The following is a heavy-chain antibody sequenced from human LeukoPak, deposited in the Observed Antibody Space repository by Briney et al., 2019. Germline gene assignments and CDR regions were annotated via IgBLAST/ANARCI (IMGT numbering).Heavy chain of an antibody. CDR2: INHSGRT. J-gene: IGHJ4*02. CDR1: GGSFSGYY. V-gene: IGHV4-34*01. CDR3: ASHVEPDFDY. Sequence: SETLSLTCAVYGGSFSGYYWSWIRQPPGKGLEWIGEINHSGRTNYNPSLKSRVTISVDTSKNQFSLKLSSVTAADTAVYYCASHVEPDFDYWGQGTLVTVSS.